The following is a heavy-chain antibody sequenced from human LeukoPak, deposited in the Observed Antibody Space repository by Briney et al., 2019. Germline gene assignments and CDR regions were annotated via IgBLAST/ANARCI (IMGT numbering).Heavy chain of an antibody. V-gene: IGHV1-24*01. CDR3: ARAEQWLAQFDY. D-gene: IGHD6-19*01. CDR1: GYTLTELS. CDR2: FDPEDGET. J-gene: IGHJ4*02. Sequence: ASVKVSCKVSGYTLTELSMHWVRQAPGKGLEWMGGFDPEDGETIYAQKFQGRVTMTEDTSTDTAYMELSSLRSEDTAVYYCARAEQWLAQFDYWGQGTLVTVSS.